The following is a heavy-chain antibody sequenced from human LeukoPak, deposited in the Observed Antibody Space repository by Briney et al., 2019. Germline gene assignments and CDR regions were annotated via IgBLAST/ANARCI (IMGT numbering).Heavy chain of an antibody. D-gene: IGHD5-24*01. V-gene: IGHV1-46*01. CDR3: ARDATGLQYDRTNDALDI. Sequence: ASVKVPCKASGYTFTSYYMHWVRQAPGQGLEWMGIINPSGGSTSYAQKFQGRVTMTRDTSTSTVYMELSSLRSEDTAVYYCARDATGLQYDRTNDALDIWGQGTMVTVSS. J-gene: IGHJ3*02. CDR2: INPSGGST. CDR1: GYTFTSYY.